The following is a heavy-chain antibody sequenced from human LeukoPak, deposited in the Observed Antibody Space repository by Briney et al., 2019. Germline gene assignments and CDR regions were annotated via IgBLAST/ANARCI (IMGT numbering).Heavy chain of an antibody. CDR2: IDTNTGNP. CDR1: GYTFTSYA. CDR3: ARTGDSSGYDAFDI. J-gene: IGHJ3*02. D-gene: IGHD3-22*01. V-gene: IGHV7-4-1*02. Sequence: GASVKVSCKASGYTFTSYAMNWVRQAPGQGLEWMGWIDTNTGNPTYAQGFTGRFVFSLDTSVNTAYLRISSLKAEDTAVYYCARTGDSSGYDAFDIWGQGTMVTVSS.